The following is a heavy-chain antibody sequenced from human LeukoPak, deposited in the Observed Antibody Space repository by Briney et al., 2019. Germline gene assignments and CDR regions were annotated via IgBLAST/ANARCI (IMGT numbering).Heavy chain of an antibody. CDR1: GFTFSSYW. Sequence: PGGSLRLSCAASGFTFSSYWMSWVRQAPGKGLEWVANIKQDGSEKYYVDSVKGRFTISRDNAKNSLYLQMNSLRAEDTAVYYCARVSGYDFWSGYYGSPYYYYYMDVWGKGTTVTVSS. V-gene: IGHV3-7*01. CDR3: ARVSGYDFWSGYYGSPYYYYYMDV. CDR2: IKQDGSEK. J-gene: IGHJ6*03. D-gene: IGHD3-3*01.